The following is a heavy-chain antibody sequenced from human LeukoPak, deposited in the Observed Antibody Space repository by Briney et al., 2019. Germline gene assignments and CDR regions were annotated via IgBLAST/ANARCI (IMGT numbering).Heavy chain of an antibody. D-gene: IGHD5-12*01. J-gene: IGHJ6*02. Sequence: PGWSLRLSCAASGFTFSSYGMHWVRQAPGKGLEWVAVISYDGSNKYYAESVKGRFTISRDNSKNTLYLQMNSLRAEDTAVYYCAKAGYEAYYYGMDVWGQGTTVTVSS. V-gene: IGHV3-30*18. CDR1: GFTFSSYG. CDR3: AKAGYEAYYYGMDV. CDR2: ISYDGSNK.